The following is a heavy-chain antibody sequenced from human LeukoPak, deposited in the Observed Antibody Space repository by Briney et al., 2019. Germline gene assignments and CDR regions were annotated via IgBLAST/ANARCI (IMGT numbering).Heavy chain of an antibody. Sequence: GGSLRLSCAASGFTFSSYAMHWVRQAPGKGLEWVAVISFDGSNKYYADSVKGRFTISRDNSKNTLYLQMNSLRAEDTAVYYCAKVGSGYTPYDAFDIWGQGTMVTVSS. CDR3: AKVGSGYTPYDAFDI. J-gene: IGHJ3*02. CDR2: ISFDGSNK. D-gene: IGHD5-12*01. V-gene: IGHV3-30*04. CDR1: GFTFSSYA.